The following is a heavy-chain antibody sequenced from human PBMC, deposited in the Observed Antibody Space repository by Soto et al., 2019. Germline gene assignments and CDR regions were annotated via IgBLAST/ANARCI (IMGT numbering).Heavy chain of an antibody. J-gene: IGHJ4*02. CDR3: AAGLSGSKTLDY. V-gene: IGHV1-18*01. CDR2: ISVYNGNT. CDR1: RYLFTSYG. D-gene: IGHD1-26*01. Sequence: GASVKVSCKPSRYLFTSYGISWVRQAPGQGLEWMGWISVYNGNTLYGQKFQGRLTFTADTSTTTAYMELGTLRSDDTAVYYCAAGLSGSKTLDYWGPGTLVTVSS.